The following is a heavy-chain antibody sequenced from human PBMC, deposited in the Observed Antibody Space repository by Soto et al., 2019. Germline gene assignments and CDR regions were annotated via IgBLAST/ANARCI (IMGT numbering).Heavy chain of an antibody. CDR1: GFTFSSHG. CDR2: IKPDGSEG. Sequence: GGSLRLSCAASGFTFSSHGMHWVRQAPGKGLEWVANIKPDGSEGYYVDSVKGRFTLSRDNTKNSLYLQMNTLRAEDTAVYYCARGDYYDSNGPFSDAFDVWGQGTMVTVSS. V-gene: IGHV3-7*04. J-gene: IGHJ3*01. D-gene: IGHD3-22*01. CDR3: ARGDYYDSNGPFSDAFDV.